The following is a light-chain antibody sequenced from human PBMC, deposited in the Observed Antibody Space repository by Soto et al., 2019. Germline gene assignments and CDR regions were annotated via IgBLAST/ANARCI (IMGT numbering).Light chain of an antibody. CDR2: DVS. Sequence: QSALTQPACVSGSPGQSITISCTGTSSDVGSYNYVSWYQQYPGKAPKLMIYDVSNRPSGVSYRFSGSKSGNTASLTISGLQAEDEADYYCSSYTISSTHVVFGGGTKLTVL. J-gene: IGLJ2*01. CDR1: SSDVGSYNY. V-gene: IGLV2-14*01. CDR3: SSYTISSTHVV.